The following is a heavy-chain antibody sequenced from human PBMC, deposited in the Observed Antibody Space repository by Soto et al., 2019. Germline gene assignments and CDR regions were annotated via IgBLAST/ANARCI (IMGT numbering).Heavy chain of an antibody. CDR2: ITPSGGNT. Sequence: EVQLLESGGGLVQPGGSLRLSCAASGFSFSTYAMTWVRQAPGKGLEWVSTITPSGGNTYYADSVKVRFTIIRDNSENTLFLHMNSLRAEDTAVYYCAGRYCPNGVCYTNFYYYMDIWGEGTSVTVSS. D-gene: IGHD2-8*01. CDR1: GFSFSTYA. V-gene: IGHV3-23*01. CDR3: AGRYCPNGVCYTNFYYYMDI. J-gene: IGHJ6*03.